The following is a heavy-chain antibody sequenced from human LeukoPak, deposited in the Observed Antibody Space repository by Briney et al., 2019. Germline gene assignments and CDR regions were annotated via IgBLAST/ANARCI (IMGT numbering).Heavy chain of an antibody. CDR2: ISSNGGST. J-gene: IGHJ4*02. D-gene: IGHD2-21*01. V-gene: IGHV3-64D*06. CDR1: GFTVSDHY. CDR3: VGIAFKHYFDY. Sequence: GGPLRLSCAASGFTVSDHYMSWIRQAPGKGLEYVSAISSNGGSTYYADSVKGRFTISRDNSKNTLYLQMSSLRAEDTAVYYCVGIAFKHYFDYWGQGTLVTVSS.